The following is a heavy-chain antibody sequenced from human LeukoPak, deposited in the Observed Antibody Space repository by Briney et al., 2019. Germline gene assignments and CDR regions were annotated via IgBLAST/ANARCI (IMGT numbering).Heavy chain of an antibody. V-gene: IGHV1-2*06. J-gene: IGHJ4*02. Sequence: ASVKVSCKAFGYTFTGYYMHWVRQAPGQGPEWMGRINPNTGDTNLAQKFQGRVTMTRDTSIMTSHMELRWLRSGDTAVYYCARGRGSWGGDYFDYWGQGTLVTASS. CDR3: ARGRGSWGGDYFDY. D-gene: IGHD1-26*01. CDR2: INPNTGDT. CDR1: GYTFTGYY.